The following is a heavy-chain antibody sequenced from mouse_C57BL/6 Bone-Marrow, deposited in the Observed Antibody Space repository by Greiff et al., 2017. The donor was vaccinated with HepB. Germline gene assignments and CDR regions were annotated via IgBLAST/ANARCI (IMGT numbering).Heavy chain of an antibody. V-gene: IGHV5-16*01. D-gene: IGHD2-5*01. CDR2: INYDGSST. CDR3: ARDGAYYSNWYFDV. Sequence: EVMLVESEGGLVQPGSSMKLSCTASGFTFSDYYMAWVRQVPEKGLEWVANINYDGSSTYYLDSLKSRFIISRDNAKNILYLQMSSLKSKDTATYYCARDGAYYSNWYFDVWGTGTTVTVSS. CDR1: GFTFSDYY. J-gene: IGHJ1*03.